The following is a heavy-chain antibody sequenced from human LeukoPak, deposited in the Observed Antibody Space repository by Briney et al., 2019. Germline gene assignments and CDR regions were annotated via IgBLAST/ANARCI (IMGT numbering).Heavy chain of an antibody. D-gene: IGHD6-13*01. CDR1: GGSISSYY. Sequence: SETLSLTRTVSGGSISSYYWSWIRQPPGKGLEWIGYIYYSGSTNYNPSLKSRVTISVDTSKNQFSLKLSSVTAADTAVYYCARGRAAADYWGQGTLVTVSS. CDR2: IYYSGST. V-gene: IGHV4-59*01. J-gene: IGHJ4*02. CDR3: ARGRAAADY.